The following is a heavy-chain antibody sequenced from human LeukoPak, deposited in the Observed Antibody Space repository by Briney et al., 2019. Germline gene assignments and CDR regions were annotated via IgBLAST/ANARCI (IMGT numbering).Heavy chain of an antibody. D-gene: IGHD6-6*01. CDR2: ISSSSSYI. CDR3: AKITTYSSSSDY. Sequence: GGSLRLSCAASGFTFSSYSMNWVRQAPGKGLEWVSSISSSSSYIYYADSVKGRFTISRDNSKNTLYLQMNSLRAEDTAVYYCAKITTYSSSSDYWGQGTLVTVSS. CDR1: GFTFSSYS. V-gene: IGHV3-21*04. J-gene: IGHJ4*02.